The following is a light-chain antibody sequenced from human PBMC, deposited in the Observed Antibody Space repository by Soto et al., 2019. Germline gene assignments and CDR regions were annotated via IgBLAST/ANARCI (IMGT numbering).Light chain of an antibody. V-gene: IGLV2-8*01. Sequence: QSALTQPPSASGSPGQSVTISCTGTSSDVGDYNYLSWYQQHPGKAPKLMIYEVSKRPSGVPDRFSGSKSGNTASLTVSGLQAADEADYYCSSYAGSNNPAVVFGGGTKLIVL. CDR3: SSYAGSNNPAVV. CDR1: SSDVGDYNY. CDR2: EVS. J-gene: IGLJ2*01.